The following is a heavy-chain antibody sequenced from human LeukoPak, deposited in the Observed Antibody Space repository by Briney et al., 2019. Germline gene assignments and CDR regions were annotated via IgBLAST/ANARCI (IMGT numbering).Heavy chain of an antibody. D-gene: IGHD3-10*01. J-gene: IGHJ4*02. CDR2: ISSGAGGA. V-gene: IGHV3-23*01. Sequence: GGSLRLSCAASGFTFTNYAMNWVRQSPGKGLEWVSSISSGAGGASYADSVKGRFTMSRDNSKNTLYLQMNSLRAEDTAVYYCAKDGGYGSGNYYPDYWGQGTLVTVSS. CDR3: AKDGGYGSGNYYPDY. CDR1: GFTFTNYA.